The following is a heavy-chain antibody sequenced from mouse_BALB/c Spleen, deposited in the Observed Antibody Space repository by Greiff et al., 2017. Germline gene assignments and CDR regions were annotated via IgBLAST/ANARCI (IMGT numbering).Heavy chain of an antibody. J-gene: IGHJ2*01. CDR1: GFNIKDYY. D-gene: IGHD3-2*01. V-gene: IGHV14-4*02. Sequence: EVQLQQSGAELVRSGASVKLSCTASGFNIKDYYMHWVKQRPEQGLEWIGWIDPENGDSEYAPKFQGKATMTADTSSNTAYLQLSSLTSEDTAVYYCNALDSSPYYFDYWGQGTTLTVSS. CDR2: IDPENGDS. CDR3: NALDSSPYYFDY.